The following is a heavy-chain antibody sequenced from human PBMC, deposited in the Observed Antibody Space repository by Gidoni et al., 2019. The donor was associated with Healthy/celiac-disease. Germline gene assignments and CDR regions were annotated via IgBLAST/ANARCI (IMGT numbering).Heavy chain of an antibody. D-gene: IGHD1-26*01. J-gene: IGHJ4*02. Sequence: ESGPALVKPTQTLTLTCTFSGFSLSTSGMCVSWIRQPPGKALEWLARIDWDDDKYYSTSLKTRLTISKDTSKNQVVLTMTNMDPVDTATYYCARMYGSYSPFDYWGQGTLVTVSS. CDR2: IDWDDDK. CDR1: GFSLSTSGMC. CDR3: ARMYGSYSPFDY. V-gene: IGHV2-70*11.